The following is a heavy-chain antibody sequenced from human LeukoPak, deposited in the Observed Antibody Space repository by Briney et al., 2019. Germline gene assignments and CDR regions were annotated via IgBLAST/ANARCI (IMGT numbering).Heavy chain of an antibody. V-gene: IGHV3-23*01. CDR3: AKVRSGSANWALRIFDN. CDR1: GFAFGSEA. J-gene: IGHJ4*02. CDR2: ISPGGGTT. Sequence: GGSLRLSCAVSGFAFGSEAMSWVRQSPARGLEWVASISPGGGTTYYADYVKGRFTISRDNSNHTLYVQMTSLRAEDTAVYYRAKVRSGSANWALRIFDNWGQGTLVTVSS. D-gene: IGHD1-1*01.